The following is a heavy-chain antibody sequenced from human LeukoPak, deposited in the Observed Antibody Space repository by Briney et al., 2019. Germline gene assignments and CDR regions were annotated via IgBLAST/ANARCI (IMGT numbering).Heavy chain of an antibody. D-gene: IGHD1-7*01. CDR1: PFTSSGHW. V-gene: IGHV3-7*01. J-gene: IGHJ6*02. Sequence: GGSLRLSCAASPFTSSGHWMSRVRQAPGKGLEWVANIKEDGSEKYYLDSVKGRFTISRDNAKNSLHLQINSLRVEDTAVYYCARNSFAELMLLGSAYGMDVWGQGTTVTVSS. CDR3: ARNSFAELMLLGSAYGMDV. CDR2: IKEDGSEK.